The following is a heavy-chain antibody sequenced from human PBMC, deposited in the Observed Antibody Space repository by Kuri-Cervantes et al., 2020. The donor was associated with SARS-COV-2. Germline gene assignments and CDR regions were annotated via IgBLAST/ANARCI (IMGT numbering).Heavy chain of an antibody. Sequence: GESLKISCAASEFTFSNYAMAWVRQAPGKGLEWVAAISGNGHNRYHAKSVKGRFTVSRDNYDNTLYLQMSFLRAEDTAVYFCVKGLTVFDRAVFDSWGQGALVTVSS. CDR3: VKGLTVFDRAVFDS. D-gene: IGHD3-9*01. CDR1: EFTFSNYA. V-gene: IGHV3-23*01. J-gene: IGHJ4*02. CDR2: ISGNGHNR.